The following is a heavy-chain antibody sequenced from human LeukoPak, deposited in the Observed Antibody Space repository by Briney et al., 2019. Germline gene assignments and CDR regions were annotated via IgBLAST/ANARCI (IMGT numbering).Heavy chain of an antibody. D-gene: IGHD6-19*01. CDR3: AGSSGWLFDY. CDR1: GFTFSNYW. Sequence: GVSLRLSCAGTGFTFSNYWMNWVRQAPGKGLEWVANMKEDGSQIYYVDSVKGRFTISRDNAKDSVYLQMNSLRAEDTAVYYCAGSSGWLFDYWGQGTLVAVSS. CDR2: MKEDGSQI. V-gene: IGHV3-7*01. J-gene: IGHJ4*02.